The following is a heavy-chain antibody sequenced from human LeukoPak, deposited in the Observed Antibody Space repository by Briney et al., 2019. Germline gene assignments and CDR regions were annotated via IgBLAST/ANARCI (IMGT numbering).Heavy chain of an antibody. Sequence: PGGSLRLSCAASGFTFSSYSMNWVRQAPGKGLEWVSYISSSSSTIYYADSVKGRFTISRDNAKNLLYLQMNSLKAEDTAVYYCARDDRLVVPAAIAYYYYYYMDVWGKGTTVTVSS. CDR3: ARDDRLVVPAAIAYYYYYYMDV. D-gene: IGHD2-2*01. CDR2: ISSSSSTI. J-gene: IGHJ6*03. CDR1: GFTFSSYS. V-gene: IGHV3-48*01.